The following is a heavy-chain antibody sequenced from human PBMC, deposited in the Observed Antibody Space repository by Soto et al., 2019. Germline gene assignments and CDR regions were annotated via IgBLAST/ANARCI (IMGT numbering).Heavy chain of an antibody. J-gene: IGHJ5*02. D-gene: IGHD6-19*01. CDR2: INHSGST. V-gene: IGHV4-34*01. Sequence: SETLSLTCAVYGGSFSGYYWSWIRQPPGKGLEWIGEINHSGSTNYNPSLKSRVTISVDTSKNQFSLKLSSETAADTAVYYCARRTSTGYSSGWYQNRWFDPWGQGTLVTVSS. CDR3: ARRTSTGYSSGWYQNRWFDP. CDR1: GGSFSGYY.